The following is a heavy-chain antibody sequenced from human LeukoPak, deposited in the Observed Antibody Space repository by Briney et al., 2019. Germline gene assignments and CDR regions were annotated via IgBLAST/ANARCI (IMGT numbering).Heavy chain of an antibody. V-gene: IGHV3-30*04. Sequence: GGSLRLSCAASGFTFSSYVMHWVRQAPGKGLEWVAIISYDGSNEYYADSVKGRFTISRDNAKNSLYLQMNTLRAEDTAVYYCARDLTNGWYGLDYWGQGTLVTVSS. CDR3: ARDLTNGWYGLDY. CDR2: ISYDGSNE. D-gene: IGHD6-19*01. CDR1: GFTFSSYV. J-gene: IGHJ4*02.